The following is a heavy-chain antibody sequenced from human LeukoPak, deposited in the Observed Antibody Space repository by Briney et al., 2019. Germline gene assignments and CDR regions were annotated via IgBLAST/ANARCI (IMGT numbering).Heavy chain of an antibody. CDR3: ARESGSVTSEVDFDY. CDR2: IRQDGSQK. CDR1: GFTFSSYW. V-gene: IGHV3-7*01. J-gene: IGHJ4*02. Sequence: GGSLRLSCVASGFTFSSYWMSWVRQAPGKGLEWVATIRQDGSQKYYVDSVKGRFTISRDNAKDSLYLQMSSLRAGDTAVYYCARESGSVTSEVDFDYWGQGALVTVSS. D-gene: IGHD4-17*01.